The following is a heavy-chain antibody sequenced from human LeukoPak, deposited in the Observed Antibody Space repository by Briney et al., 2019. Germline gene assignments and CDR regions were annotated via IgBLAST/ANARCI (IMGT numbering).Heavy chain of an antibody. CDR3: ARHLYDSSGYYYYYYGMDV. Sequence: PSETLSLTCTVSGGSISSYYWSWIRQPPGKGLEWIGYIYYSGSTNYNPSLKSRVTISVDTSKNQFPLKLSSVTAADTAVYYCARHLYDSSGYYYYYYGMDVWGQGTTVTVSS. CDR1: GGSISSYY. CDR2: IYYSGST. V-gene: IGHV4-59*08. J-gene: IGHJ6*02. D-gene: IGHD3-22*01.